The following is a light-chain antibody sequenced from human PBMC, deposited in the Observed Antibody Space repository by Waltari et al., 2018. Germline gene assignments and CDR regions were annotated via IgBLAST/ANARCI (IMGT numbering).Light chain of an antibody. J-gene: IGKJ4*01. CDR3: QQRSDWPSLT. CDR1: QSISTY. V-gene: IGKV3-11*01. CDR2: DAS. Sequence: EIVLTQSPATLSLSPGERATLSCRASQSISTYLAWSQQRPGQAPRLLIFDASHRATGIPARFSGSGSGTDFTLTISSLEPEDFAVYYCQQRSDWPSLTFGGGTKVDIK.